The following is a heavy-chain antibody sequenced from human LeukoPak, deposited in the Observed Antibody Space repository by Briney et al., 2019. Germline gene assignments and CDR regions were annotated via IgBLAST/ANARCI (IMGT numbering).Heavy chain of an antibody. J-gene: IGHJ4*02. CDR3: TRVRHGDYFDY. CDR1: GFCISDHY. CDR2: VRNKPNGYTT. D-gene: IGHD4-17*01. Sequence: GGSLRLPCAASGFCISDHYMDWVRQAPGKGLEWVGRVRNKPNGYTTDYGTSVKGRFTISRDDSKNSLYLQMNSLTSEDTAVYYCTRVRHGDYFDYWGQGTLVSVSS. V-gene: IGHV3-72*01.